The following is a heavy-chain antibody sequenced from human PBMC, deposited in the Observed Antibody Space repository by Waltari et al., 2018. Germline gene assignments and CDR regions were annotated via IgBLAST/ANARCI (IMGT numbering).Heavy chain of an antibody. CDR2: FDPEDGET. CDR3: ATGRRVVRGVGANDAFDI. J-gene: IGHJ3*02. Sequence: QVQLVQSGAEVKKPGASVKVSCKVSGYTLTELSMHWVRQAPGKGLEWMGGFDPEDGETIYAQKFQGRVTMTEDTSTDTAYMELSSLRSEDTAVYYCATGRRVVRGVGANDAFDIWGQGTMVTVSS. D-gene: IGHD3-10*01. V-gene: IGHV1-24*01. CDR1: GYTLTELS.